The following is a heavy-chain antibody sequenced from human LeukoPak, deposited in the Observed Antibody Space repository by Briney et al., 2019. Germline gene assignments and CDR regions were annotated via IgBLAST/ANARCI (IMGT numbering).Heavy chain of an antibody. D-gene: IGHD6-19*01. V-gene: IGHV4-38-2*02. CDR3: ARRRSSGWFYY. J-gene: IGHJ4*02. CDR1: GYSISNGYY. Sequence: SETLSLTCTVSGYSISNGYYWDWIRQPPGRGLEWIGNIYRSGSTSYNPSLKSRVTISVDTSKNQFSLKVNSVTAADTAVYYCARRRSSGWFYYWGQGTLVTVSS. CDR2: IYRSGST.